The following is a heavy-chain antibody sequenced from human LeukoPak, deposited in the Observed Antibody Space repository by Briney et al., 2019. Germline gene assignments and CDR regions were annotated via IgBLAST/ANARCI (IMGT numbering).Heavy chain of an antibody. D-gene: IGHD2-2*01. CDR1: GYSFTSYW. CDR2: IYPGDSDT. J-gene: IGHJ6*03. Sequence: GESLKISCKGSGYSFTSYWIDWVRQMPGKGLEWMGIIYPGDSDTRYSPSFQGQVTISADRSISTAYLQWSSLKASDTAMYYCARAPDCSSTSCYYMDVWGKGTTVTVSS. CDR3: ARAPDCSSTSCYYMDV. V-gene: IGHV5-51*01.